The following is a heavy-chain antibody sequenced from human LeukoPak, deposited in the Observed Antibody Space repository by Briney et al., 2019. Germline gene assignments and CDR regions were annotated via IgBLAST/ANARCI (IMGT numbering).Heavy chain of an antibody. CDR3: ARTTYDSSGYYYFLYAFDI. Sequence: GESLKISCKGSGYSFTSYWIGWVRQMPGKGLEWMGIIYPGDSDTRYSPSFQGQVTISADKSISTAYLQWSSLKASDTAMYYCARTTYDSSGYYYFLYAFDIWGQGTMVTVSS. CDR2: IYPGDSDT. V-gene: IGHV5-51*01. J-gene: IGHJ3*02. D-gene: IGHD3-22*01. CDR1: GYSFTSYW.